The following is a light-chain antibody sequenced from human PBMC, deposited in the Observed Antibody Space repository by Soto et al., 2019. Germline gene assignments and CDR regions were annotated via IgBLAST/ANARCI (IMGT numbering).Light chain of an antibody. V-gene: IGLV2-14*03. J-gene: IGLJ3*02. CDR1: SSDIGGHDY. Sequence: QSALTQPASVSGSPGQSITISCTGTSSDIGGHDYVSWYQQHPGKAPKLMIFDVSARPSGVSNRFTGSKSGNTASLTISGLQTEDEADYFCSSYTNYSTLGVFGGGTKLTVL. CDR2: DVS. CDR3: SSYTNYSTLGV.